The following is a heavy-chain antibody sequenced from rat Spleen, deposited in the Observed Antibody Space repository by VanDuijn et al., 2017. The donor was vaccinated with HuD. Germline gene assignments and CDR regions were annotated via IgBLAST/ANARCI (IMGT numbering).Heavy chain of an antibody. V-gene: IGHV5-17*01. Sequence: EVQLVESDGGLVQPGRSLKFSCAASGFTFSDYAMAWVRQAPKKGLEWVATIIYDGSSTYYRDSVKGRFTISRDNAKSTLYLQMDSLRSEDTATYYCARHNSGYGVMDAWGQGASVTVSS. CDR3: ARHNSGYGVMDA. CDR2: IIYDGSST. J-gene: IGHJ4*01. D-gene: IGHD4-3*01. CDR1: GFTFSDYA.